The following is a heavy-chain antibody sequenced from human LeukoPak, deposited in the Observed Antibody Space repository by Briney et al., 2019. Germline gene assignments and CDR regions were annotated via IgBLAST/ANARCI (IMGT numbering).Heavy chain of an antibody. CDR3: ARVLGLIGSRVVPTH. V-gene: IGHV1-2*02. D-gene: IGHD3-3*01. J-gene: IGHJ4*02. Sequence: GASVKVSCKASGYTFTGYYMHWVRQAPGQGLEWMGWINPNSGGTNYAQKFQGRVTMTRDTSISTAYMELSRLRSDDTAVYYCARVLGLIGSRVVPTHWGQGTLVTVSS. CDR2: INPNSGGT. CDR1: GYTFTGYY.